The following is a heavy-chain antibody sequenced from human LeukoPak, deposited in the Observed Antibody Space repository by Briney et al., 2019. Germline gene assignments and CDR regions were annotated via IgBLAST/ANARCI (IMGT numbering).Heavy chain of an antibody. J-gene: IGHJ3*02. CDR2: IGTAGDT. CDR3: ARGRYCSSTSCYFAFDI. CDR1: GFTLSSYD. D-gene: IGHD2-2*01. Sequence: GGSLRLSCAASGFTLSSYDMHWVRQATGKGLEWVSAIGTAGDTYYPGSVKGRFAISRENAKNSLYLQMNSLRAGDTAVYYCARGRYCSSTSCYFAFDIWGQGTMVTVSS. V-gene: IGHV3-13*01.